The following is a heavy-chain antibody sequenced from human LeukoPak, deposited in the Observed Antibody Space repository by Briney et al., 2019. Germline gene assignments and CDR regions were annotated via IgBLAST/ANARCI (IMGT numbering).Heavy chain of an antibody. CDR1: GFTSTSSA. Sequence: SVKVSCKASGFTSTSSAMRWVRQARGQRLERIGWIVVGSGNTNYAQKFQERVTITRDMSTSTAYMELSSLRSEDTAVYYCAAGTTVTNFVNYWGQGTLVTVSS. CDR3: AAGTTVTNFVNY. J-gene: IGHJ4*02. CDR2: IVVGSGNT. D-gene: IGHD4-17*01. V-gene: IGHV1-58*02.